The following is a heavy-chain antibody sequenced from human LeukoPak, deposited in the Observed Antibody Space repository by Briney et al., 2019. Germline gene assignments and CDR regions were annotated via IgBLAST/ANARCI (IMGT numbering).Heavy chain of an antibody. CDR1: GYSFTSYW. V-gene: IGHV5-51*01. Sequence: GESLKISCKGSGYSFTSYWIGWVRQMPGKGLEWMGIIYPGDSDTRYSPSFQGQVTISADKSISTAYLQWSSLKASDTAMYYCARLWDYDSSGYPPFDYWGQGTLVTVSS. CDR3: ARLWDYDSSGYPPFDY. CDR2: IYPGDSDT. J-gene: IGHJ4*02. D-gene: IGHD3-22*01.